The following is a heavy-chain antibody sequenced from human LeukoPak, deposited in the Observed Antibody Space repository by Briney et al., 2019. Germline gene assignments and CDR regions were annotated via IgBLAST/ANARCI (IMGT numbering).Heavy chain of an antibody. Sequence: GGSLRLSCAASGFTFSSYSMNWVRQAPGKGLEWVSSISSSSSYIYYADSVKGRFTISRDNAKNSLYLQMNSLRAEDTAVYYCARVLNWNDVGPDAFDIWGQGTMVTVSS. J-gene: IGHJ3*02. V-gene: IGHV3-21*01. CDR1: GFTFSSYS. CDR3: ARVLNWNDVGPDAFDI. D-gene: IGHD1-1*01. CDR2: ISSSSSYI.